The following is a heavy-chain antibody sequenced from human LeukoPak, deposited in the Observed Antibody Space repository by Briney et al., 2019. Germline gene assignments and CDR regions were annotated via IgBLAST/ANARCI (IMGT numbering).Heavy chain of an antibody. CDR3: ARTPLYCSSTSCQGGWFDP. V-gene: IGHV4-4*02. CDR1: GGSISSSNW. J-gene: IGHJ5*02. CDR2: IYHSGST. D-gene: IGHD2-2*01. Sequence: SGTLSLTCAVSGGSISSSNWWSWVRPPPGKGLEWIGEIYHSGSTNYNPSLKSRVTISVDTSKNQFSLKLSSVTAADTAVYYCARTPLYCSSTSCQGGWFDPWGQGTLVTVSS.